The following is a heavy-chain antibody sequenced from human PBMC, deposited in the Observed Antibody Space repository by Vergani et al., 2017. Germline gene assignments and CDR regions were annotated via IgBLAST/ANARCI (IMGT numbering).Heavy chain of an antibody. Sequence: QVQLVQSGAEVKKPGAAVKVSCKASGYYFTDNYLHWVRQAPGQGLEWMGRITPQNGGTQYAEKFKGRVTMTRDTSITAADMELTSLTSDDTAVYDCVRGGTCDWLATWGQGTLVTVSS. CDR3: VRGGTCDWLAT. CDR2: ITPQNGGT. D-gene: IGHD3-10*01. V-gene: IGHV1-2*02. J-gene: IGHJ5*02. CDR1: GYYFTDNY.